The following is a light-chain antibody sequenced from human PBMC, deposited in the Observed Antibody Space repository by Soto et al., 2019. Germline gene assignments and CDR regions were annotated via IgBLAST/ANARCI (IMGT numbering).Light chain of an antibody. CDR1: QSVSSR. CDR2: DVS. CDR3: QQYNHWRSIS. J-gene: IGKJ5*01. V-gene: IGKV3-11*01. Sequence: EIVLTQSPVTLSLSPGERATLSCRASQSVSSRLAWYQQKPGQAPRLLIYDVSNRATGIPARFSGSGSGTDFTLTISSLQSEDFAVYYCQQYNHWRSISFGQGTRLEIK.